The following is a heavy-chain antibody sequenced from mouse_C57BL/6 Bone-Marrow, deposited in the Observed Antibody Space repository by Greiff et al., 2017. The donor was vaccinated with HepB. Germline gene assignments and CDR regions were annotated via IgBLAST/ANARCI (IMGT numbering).Heavy chain of an antibody. CDR1: GYTFTDHT. V-gene: IGHV1-78*01. CDR3: AGGLYAVYYAMDY. Sequence: VKLQESDAELVKPGASVKISCKVSGYTFTDHTIHWMKQRPEQGLEWIGYIYPRDGSTKYNEKFKGKATLTADKSSSTAYMQLNSRTSEDSAVYFCAGGLYAVYYAMDYWGQGTAGTVAS. D-gene: IGHD3-1*01. CDR2: IYPRDGST. J-gene: IGHJ4*01.